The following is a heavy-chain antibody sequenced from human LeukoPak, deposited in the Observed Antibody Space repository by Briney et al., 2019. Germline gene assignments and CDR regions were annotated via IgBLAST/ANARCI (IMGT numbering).Heavy chain of an antibody. D-gene: IGHD3-22*01. CDR3: ARHSDYYDSSGYYGIGGIDY. Sequence: SETLSLTCTVSGGSISSYYWSWIRQPPGKGLEWIGYIYTSGSTNYNPSLKSRVTISVDTSKNQFSLKLSSVTAADTAVYHCARHSDYYDSSGYYGIGGIDYWGQGTLVTVSS. CDR1: GGSISSYY. J-gene: IGHJ4*02. CDR2: IYTSGST. V-gene: IGHV4-4*09.